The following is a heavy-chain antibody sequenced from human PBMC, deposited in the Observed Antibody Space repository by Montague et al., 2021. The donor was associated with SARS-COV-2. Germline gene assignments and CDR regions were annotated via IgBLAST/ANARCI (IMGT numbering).Heavy chain of an antibody. CDR1: GGSFSGYL. Sequence: SETLSLTCAVYGGSFSGYLYSWIRQPPGKGLEWIGQLNHSGNTNSNPSLMSRVTISVDMSKSQFSLKLSSVSAADTAVYCCARGGSSSSGVYWGQGTLVTVSS. CDR2: LNHSGNT. D-gene: IGHD6-6*01. CDR3: ARGGSSSSGVY. V-gene: IGHV4-34*01. J-gene: IGHJ4*02.